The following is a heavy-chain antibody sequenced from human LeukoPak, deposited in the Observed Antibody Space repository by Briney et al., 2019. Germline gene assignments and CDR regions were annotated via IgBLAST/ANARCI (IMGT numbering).Heavy chain of an antibody. CDR3: ARTGVYVFWSVPI. CDR1: GYSISSSNW. D-gene: IGHD3-3*01. V-gene: IGHV4-28*06. CDR2: IYYSGST. Sequence: SDTLSLTCAVSGYSISSSNWWGWIRQPPGKGLEWIGYIYYSGSTNYNPSLKSRVTMSVDTSKNQFSLKLSSVTALDTAVYYCARTGVYVFWSVPIWGQGTMVTVSS. J-gene: IGHJ3*02.